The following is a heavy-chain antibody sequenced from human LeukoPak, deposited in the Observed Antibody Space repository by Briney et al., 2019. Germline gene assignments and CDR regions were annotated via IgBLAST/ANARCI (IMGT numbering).Heavy chain of an antibody. J-gene: IGHJ4*02. CDR1: GYIFHDFV. CDR2: ITWNSATI. V-gene: IGHV3-9*01. D-gene: IGHD3-10*01. Sequence: GGSLRLSCAASGYIFHDFVMHWVRHRPGKGLEWVAGITWNSATIGYAGSVRGRFTISRDNAKKSVHLQMNSLTTDDTALYYCARGHPYYFDSWGPGTPVTVSS. CDR3: ARGHPYYFDS.